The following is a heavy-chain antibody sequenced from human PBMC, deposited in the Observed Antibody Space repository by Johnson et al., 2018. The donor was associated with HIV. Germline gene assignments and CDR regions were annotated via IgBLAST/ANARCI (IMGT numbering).Heavy chain of an antibody. CDR1: AFTFSSYA. CDR2: ISGNGGST. Sequence: VQLVESGGGVVQPGRSLRLSCGASAFTFSSYAIHWVRQAPGKGLEYVSAISGNGGSTYYANSVKGRCTISRDNAKNSLYLQMNSLRAEDTALYHCAKGPYSSGWDSGGGAFDIWGQGTMVTVSS. D-gene: IGHD6-19*01. CDR3: AKGPYSSGWDSGGGAFDI. V-gene: IGHV3-64*01. J-gene: IGHJ3*02.